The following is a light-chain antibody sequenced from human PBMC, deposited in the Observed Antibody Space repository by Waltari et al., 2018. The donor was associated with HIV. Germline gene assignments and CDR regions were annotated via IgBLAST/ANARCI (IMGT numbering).Light chain of an antibody. J-gene: IGKJ3*01. CDR1: QSVSSSF. V-gene: IGKV3-20*01. Sequence: IVLTQSPGTLSLSPGDMAPLSCRASQSVSSSFLGWYQQKPGQAPRLLIFAASRRATGIPDRFSGSGSGTDFTLTINRLDAEDFAVYYCQQYGTPPLTFGPGTKLDMK. CDR2: AAS. CDR3: QQYGTPPLT.